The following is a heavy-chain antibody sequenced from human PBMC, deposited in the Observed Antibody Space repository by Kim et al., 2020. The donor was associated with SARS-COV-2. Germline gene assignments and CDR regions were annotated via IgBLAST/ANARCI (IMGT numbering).Heavy chain of an antibody. CDR1: GGSFSGYY. V-gene: IGHV4-34*01. CDR2: INHSGST. D-gene: IGHD4-17*01. J-gene: IGHJ5*02. Sequence: SETLSLTCAVYGGSFSGYYWSWIRQPPGKGLEWIGEINHSGSTNYNPSLKSRVTISVDTSKNQFSLKLSSVTAADTAVYYCASSRPRKRGRTTVTTFWFDPWGQGTLVTVSS. CDR3: ASSRPRKRGRTTVTTFWFDP.